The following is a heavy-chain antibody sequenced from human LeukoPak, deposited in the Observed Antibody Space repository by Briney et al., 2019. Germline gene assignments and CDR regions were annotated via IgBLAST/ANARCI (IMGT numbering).Heavy chain of an antibody. Sequence: GASVKVSCKASGYTFTGYYMHWVRQAPGQGLEWMGWINPNHGDTNYAQKFQDRVSMTRDTSISTAYMHLSRLRSDDTAVYYCASGRDYDGAGAAFDIWGQGTMVTVSS. CDR3: ASGRDYDGAGAAFDI. J-gene: IGHJ3*02. CDR1: GYTFTGYY. CDR2: INPNHGDT. V-gene: IGHV1-2*02. D-gene: IGHD3-22*01.